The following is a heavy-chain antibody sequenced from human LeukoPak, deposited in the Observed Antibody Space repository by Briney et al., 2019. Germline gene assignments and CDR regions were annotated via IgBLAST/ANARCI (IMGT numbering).Heavy chain of an antibody. CDR2: ISGSGGST. CDR3: AKYERSTVTTFDY. CDR1: GFTFSSYA. J-gene: IGHJ4*02. Sequence: GGSLRLSCAASGFTFSSYAMSWVRQAPGKGLEWVSVISGSGGSTYYADSVKGRFTISRDNSKNTLYLQMNSLRAEDTAVYYCAKYERSTVTTFDYWGQGTLVTVSS. D-gene: IGHD4-17*01. V-gene: IGHV3-23*01.